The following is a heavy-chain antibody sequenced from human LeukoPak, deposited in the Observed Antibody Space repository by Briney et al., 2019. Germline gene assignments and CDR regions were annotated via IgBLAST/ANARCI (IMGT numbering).Heavy chain of an antibody. CDR2: INPSGGST. Sequence: GASVKVSCKASGYTFTSYYIHWVRQAPGQGLEWMGIINPSGGSTSYAQKFQGRVTMTRDTSTSTVYMELSSLRSEDTAVSYCARARGSAMIDYWAREPWSPSPQ. CDR1: GYTFTSYY. D-gene: IGHD5-18*01. CDR3: ARARGSAMIDY. V-gene: IGHV1-46*01. J-gene: IGHJ4*02.